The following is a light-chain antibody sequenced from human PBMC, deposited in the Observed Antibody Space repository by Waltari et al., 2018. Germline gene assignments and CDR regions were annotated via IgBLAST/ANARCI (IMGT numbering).Light chain of an antibody. Sequence: DIQMTQSPSTLSASVGDRVTITCRASQSISWWLAWFQQKPGKDPKLLIYKASSLQSGVPSRFSGSGFGTEFTLTISSLQADDFATYYCQDYNSYTFGQGTKVEVK. CDR2: KAS. V-gene: IGKV1-5*03. CDR3: QDYNSYT. CDR1: QSISWW. J-gene: IGKJ1*01.